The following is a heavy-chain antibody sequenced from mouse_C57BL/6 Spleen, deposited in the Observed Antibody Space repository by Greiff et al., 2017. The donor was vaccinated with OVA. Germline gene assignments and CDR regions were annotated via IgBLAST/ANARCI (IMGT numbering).Heavy chain of an antibody. V-gene: IGHV5-9-1*02. D-gene: IGHD1-1*01. CDR3: TRDYYGRGGAD. CDR1: GFTFSSYA. J-gene: IGHJ3*01. CDR2: ISPGGDYT. Sequence: EVKLLQSGAGLVKPGGSLKLSCAASGFTFSSYAMSWVRQTPEQRLEWVAYISPGGDYTYYADTVKGRFTISRDNARNTLYLQMSSLKSEDTAMYYCTRDYYGRGGADWGQGTLVTVSA.